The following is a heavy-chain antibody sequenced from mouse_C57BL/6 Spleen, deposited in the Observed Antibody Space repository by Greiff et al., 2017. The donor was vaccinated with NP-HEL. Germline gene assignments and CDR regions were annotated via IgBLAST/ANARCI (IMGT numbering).Heavy chain of an antibody. Sequence: EVMLVESGGGLVQPGGSLSFSCAASGFTFTDYYMSWVRQPPGKALEWLGFIRNKANGYTTEYSASVKGRFTISRDNSQSILYLQMNALRAEDSATYYCERYPFYGSPFDYWGQGTTLTVSS. D-gene: IGHD1-1*01. CDR2: IRNKANGYTT. V-gene: IGHV7-3*01. CDR1: GFTFTDYY. CDR3: ERYPFYGSPFDY. J-gene: IGHJ2*01.